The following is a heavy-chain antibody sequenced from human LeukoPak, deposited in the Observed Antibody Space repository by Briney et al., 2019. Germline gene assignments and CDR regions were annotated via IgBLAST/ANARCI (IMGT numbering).Heavy chain of an antibody. Sequence: GGSLRLSCAASGFALSSHWMTWVRQVPGRGTEWVANVNRDGSETYYLDSVKGRFTISKDNAKNSLYLQMNSLRAEGTALYHCARNNGMDVWGQGTTVIVSS. CDR1: GFALSSHW. J-gene: IGHJ6*02. V-gene: IGHV3-7*03. CDR2: VNRDGSET. CDR3: ARNNGMDV.